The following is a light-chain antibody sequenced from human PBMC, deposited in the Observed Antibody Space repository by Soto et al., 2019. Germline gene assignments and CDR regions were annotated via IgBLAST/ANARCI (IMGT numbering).Light chain of an antibody. J-gene: IGKJ1*01. CDR3: QQYNNWLEGRP. V-gene: IGKV3-15*01. CDR1: QSVSSN. Sequence: EIVMTQSPATLSVSPGERATLSCRASQSVSSNLAWYQQKPGQAPRLLIYGASTRATGIPASFSGSGSGTEFTLTISSLQSEDFAVYYCQQYNNWLEGRPFGQGTKVEIK. CDR2: GAS.